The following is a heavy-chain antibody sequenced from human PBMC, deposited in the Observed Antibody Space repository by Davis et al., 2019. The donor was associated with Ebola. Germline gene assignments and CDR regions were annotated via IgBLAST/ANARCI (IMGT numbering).Heavy chain of an antibody. Sequence: GESLKISCAASGFTFSSYSMNWVRQAPGKGLEWVSSISSSSSYIYYADSVKGRFTISRDNAKNSLYLQMNSLRAEDTAVYYCASLPGSGSGCTGGVCQPHYYGMDVWGQGTTVTVSS. V-gene: IGHV3-21*01. CDR1: GFTFSSYS. J-gene: IGHJ6*02. CDR3: ASLPGSGSGCTGGVCQPHYYGMDV. D-gene: IGHD2-8*02. CDR2: ISSSSSYI.